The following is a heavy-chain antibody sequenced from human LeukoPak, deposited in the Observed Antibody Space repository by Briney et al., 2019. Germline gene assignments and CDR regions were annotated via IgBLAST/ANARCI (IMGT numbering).Heavy chain of an antibody. J-gene: IGHJ4*02. V-gene: IGHV4-4*07. CDR3: ARGGWYVFDY. CDR2: IYTTGTT. D-gene: IGHD6-19*01. CDR1: DTSINTYY. Sequence: ASETLSLTCTVSDTSINTYYWSWIRQPAGKGLGWIGHIYTTGTTNYNPSLKSRVTMSIDTSKNQFSLNLRSVTAADTAVYYCARGGWYVFDYWGQGTLVTVSS.